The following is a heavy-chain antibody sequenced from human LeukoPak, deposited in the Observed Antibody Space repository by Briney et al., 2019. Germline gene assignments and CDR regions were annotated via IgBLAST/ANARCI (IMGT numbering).Heavy chain of an antibody. CDR1: GGSISSYY. Sequence: TSETLSLTCTVSGGSISSYYWSWIRQPAGKGLEWIGRIYTSVSTNYNPSLKSRVTMSVDTSKNQFSLKLSSVTAADTAVYYCARALVPYYDIVTGYYKHPIDAFDIWGQGTKVTVSS. CDR2: IYTSVST. V-gene: IGHV4-4*07. J-gene: IGHJ3*02. D-gene: IGHD3-9*01. CDR3: ARALVPYYDIVTGYYKHPIDAFDI.